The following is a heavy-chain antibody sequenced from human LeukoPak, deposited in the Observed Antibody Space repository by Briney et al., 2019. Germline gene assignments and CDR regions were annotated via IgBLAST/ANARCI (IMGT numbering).Heavy chain of an antibody. V-gene: IGHV1-3*01. J-gene: IGHJ6*04. Sequence: ASVKVSCKASGYTFTNYVMHWVRQAPGQRLEWIGWSNGGNGNTKYSQKFQGRVTITRDTSASTAYMELSSLRSEDTAVYYCARDPLFCSGGSCIPYYYGLDVWGKGTTVTVSS. D-gene: IGHD2-15*01. CDR2: SNGGNGNT. CDR1: GYTFTNYV. CDR3: ARDPLFCSGGSCIPYYYGLDV.